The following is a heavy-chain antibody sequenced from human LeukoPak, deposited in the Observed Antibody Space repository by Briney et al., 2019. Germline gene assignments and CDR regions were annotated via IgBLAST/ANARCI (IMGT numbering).Heavy chain of an antibody. CDR1: GFTFSSYA. D-gene: IGHD3-3*01. CDR2: ISYDGSNK. CDR3: ARDFPPYYDFWSGYYDC. Sequence: GSSLRLSCAASGFTFSSYAMHWVRQAPGKGLEWVAVISYDGSNKYYADSVKGRFTISRDNSKKTLYLQMNSLRAEDTAVYYCARDFPPYYDFWSGYYDCWGQGTLVTVSS. V-gene: IGHV3-30*04. J-gene: IGHJ4*02.